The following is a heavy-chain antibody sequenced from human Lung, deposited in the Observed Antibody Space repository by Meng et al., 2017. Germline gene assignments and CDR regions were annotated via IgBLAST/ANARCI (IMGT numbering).Heavy chain of an antibody. CDR2: INTYNGKT. Sequence: GHVLESGAEEKKAGASVKVSWEASGDTLSSDGFSWVRQAPGQGLEWLGWINTYNGKTDYAQKFQGRITMTTDTVTSTAYMELRNLRSDDTAVYYCATRGNPYLNCWGQGTLVTVSS. V-gene: IGHV1-18*01. CDR1: GDTLSSDG. J-gene: IGHJ4*02. CDR3: ATRGNPYLNC.